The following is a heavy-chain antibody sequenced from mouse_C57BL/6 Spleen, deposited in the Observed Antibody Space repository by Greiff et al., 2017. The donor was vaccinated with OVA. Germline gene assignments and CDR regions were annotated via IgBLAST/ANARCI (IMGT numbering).Heavy chain of an antibody. CDR2: IDPSASYT. J-gene: IGHJ4*01. V-gene: IGHV1-59*01. Sequence: VQLQQPGAELVRPGTSVKLSCKASGYTFTSYWMHWVKQRPGQGLVWIGVIDPSASYTNYNQKFKGQAPLTVDTSSSAAYMQLSSLTSEDSAVYDGARSNSRTSYYAMDYWGQGTSVTVSS. CDR3: ARSNSRTSYYAMDY. CDR1: GYTFTSYW.